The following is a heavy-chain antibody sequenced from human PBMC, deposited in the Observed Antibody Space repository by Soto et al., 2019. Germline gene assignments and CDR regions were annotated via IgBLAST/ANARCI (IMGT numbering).Heavy chain of an antibody. J-gene: IGHJ4*02. V-gene: IGHV4-39*01. CDR3: VRRASYSSSPDYHFYF. CDR1: GGSISSSSYY. Sequence: SETLSLTCTVSGGSISSSSYYWGWIRQPPGKGLEWIGSIYYSGSTYYNPSLKSRVTISVDTSKNQFSLKLRSVTAADTFFFYCVRRASYSSSPDYHFYFWGQGPLVPVSS. CDR2: IYYSGST. D-gene: IGHD6-6*01.